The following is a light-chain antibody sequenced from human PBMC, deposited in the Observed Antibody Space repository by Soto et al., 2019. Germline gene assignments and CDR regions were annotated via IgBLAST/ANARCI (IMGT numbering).Light chain of an antibody. CDR1: QSVTSND. J-gene: IGKJ1*01. V-gene: IGKV3-20*01. Sequence: EIVLTQSPGTLSLSPGGRATLSCRTSQSVTSNDLVWYQQKPGQAPRLLIYGISSRATGIPDRFSGSGSGTDFTLTIRRLEPEDFAVYYCQHYGSSLWTFGQGTKVEI. CDR3: QHYGSSLWT. CDR2: GIS.